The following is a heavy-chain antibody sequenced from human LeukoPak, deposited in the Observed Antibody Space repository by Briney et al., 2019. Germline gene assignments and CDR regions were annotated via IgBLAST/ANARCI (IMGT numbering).Heavy chain of an antibody. J-gene: IGHJ3*02. D-gene: IGHD4-11*01. Sequence: SVKVSCKASGGTFSSYAISWVRQAPGQGLEWMGGIIPIFGTANYAQKFQGRVTITTDESTSTAYMELSSLRSEDTAVYYCARDLWDYNAFDIWGQGTMVTVSS. CDR1: GGTFSSYA. V-gene: IGHV1-69*05. CDR3: ARDLWDYNAFDI. CDR2: IIPIFGTA.